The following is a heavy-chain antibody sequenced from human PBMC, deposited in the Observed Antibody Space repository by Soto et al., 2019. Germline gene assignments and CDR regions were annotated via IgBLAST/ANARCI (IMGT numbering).Heavy chain of an antibody. J-gene: IGHJ4*02. CDR2: IIPILGIA. V-gene: IGHV1-69*08. CDR3: ARDRGVGAKEY. Sequence: QVQLVQSGAEVKKPGSSVKVSCKASGGTFSSYTISWVRQAPGQGLEWMGRIIPILGIANYAQKFQGRVTIPADKYTSTAYMELSSLRSEDTAVYYCARDRGVGAKEYWGQGTLVIVSS. D-gene: IGHD3-10*01. CDR1: GGTFSSYT.